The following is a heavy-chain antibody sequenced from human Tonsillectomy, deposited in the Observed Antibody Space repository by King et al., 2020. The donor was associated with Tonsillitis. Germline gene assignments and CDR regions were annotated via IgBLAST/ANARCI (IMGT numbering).Heavy chain of an antibody. D-gene: IGHD2-21*02. CDR2: INPNSGGT. V-gene: IGHV1-2*02. CDR1: GYTFTGYY. Sequence: QLVQSGAEVKKPGASVKVSCKASGYTFTGYYMHWVRQAPGQGLEWMGWINPNSGGTNYAQKFQGRVTMTRDTSISTAYMELSRLRSDDTAVVYCASARACFGGDCYDSSFDYWGQGTLVTVSS. CDR3: ASARACFGGDCYDSSFDY. J-gene: IGHJ4*02.